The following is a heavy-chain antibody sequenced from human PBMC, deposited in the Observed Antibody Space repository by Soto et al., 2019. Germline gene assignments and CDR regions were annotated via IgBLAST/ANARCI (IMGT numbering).Heavy chain of an antibody. CDR2: IYHSGST. V-gene: IGHV4-30-2*01. Sequence: PSETLSLTCAVSGGSISSGGYSWSWIRQPPGKGLEWIGYIYHSGSTYYNPSLKSRVTISVDRSKNQFSLKLSSVTAADTAVYYCARHNSGYDSGPYFDYWGQGTLVTVSS. D-gene: IGHD5-12*01. J-gene: IGHJ4*02. CDR1: GGSISSGGYS. CDR3: ARHNSGYDSGPYFDY.